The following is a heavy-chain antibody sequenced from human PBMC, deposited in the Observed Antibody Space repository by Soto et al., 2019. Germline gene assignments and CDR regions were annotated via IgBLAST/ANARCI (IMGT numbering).Heavy chain of an antibody. CDR1: GFTFSSYW. V-gene: IGHV3-7*04. CDR2: IKQDGSEK. J-gene: IGHJ3*02. Sequence: GSLRLSCAASGFTFSSYWMTWVLQAPVKGLEWVANIKQDGSEKFYVDSVKGRFTISRDNAKNSLYMQMNSLRAEDTAVYYCARGAGSYFRRVVGAFDIWGQGTMVTVSS. D-gene: IGHD3-10*01. CDR3: ARGAGSYFRRVVGAFDI.